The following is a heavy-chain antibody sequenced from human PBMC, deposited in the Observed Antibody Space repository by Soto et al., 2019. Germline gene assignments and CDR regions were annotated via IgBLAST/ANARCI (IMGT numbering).Heavy chain of an antibody. CDR2: IKQDGSEK. CDR3: ARDGYYAYYFDY. CDR1: GFNFSSYG. D-gene: IGHD3-22*01. J-gene: IGHJ4*02. Sequence: LRLSCAAAGFNFSSYGMSWVRQAPGKGLEWVANIKQDGSEKYYVDSVKGRFTISRDNAKNSLYLQMNSLRAEDTAVYYCARDGYYAYYFDYWGQGTLVTVSS. V-gene: IGHV3-7*01.